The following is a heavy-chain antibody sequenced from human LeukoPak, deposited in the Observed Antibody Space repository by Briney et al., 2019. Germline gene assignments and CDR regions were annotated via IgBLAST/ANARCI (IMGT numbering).Heavy chain of an antibody. CDR2: IYYSGST. CDR3: ARSYTPMVLDY. CDR1: GGSISSYY. Sequence: SETLSLTCTVSGGSISSYYWSWIRQPPGKGLEWIGYIYYSGSTNYNPSLKSRVTISVDTSKNQFSLELSSVTAADTAVYYCARSYTPMVLDYRGQGTLVTVSS. V-gene: IGHV4-59*01. D-gene: IGHD5-18*01. J-gene: IGHJ4*02.